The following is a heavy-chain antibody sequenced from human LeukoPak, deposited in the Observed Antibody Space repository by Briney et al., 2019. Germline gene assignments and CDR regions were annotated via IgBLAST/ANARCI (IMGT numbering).Heavy chain of an antibody. CDR3: ARFDSSGSYDAFDI. J-gene: IGHJ3*02. D-gene: IGHD3-22*01. V-gene: IGHV4-59*01. Sequence: SETLSLTCTVSGGSISSYYWSWIRQPPGKGLEWIGYIYYSGSTNYNPSLKSRVTISVDTSKNQLSLKLSSVTAADTAVYYCARFDSSGSYDAFDIWGQGTMVTVSS. CDR1: GGSISSYY. CDR2: IYYSGST.